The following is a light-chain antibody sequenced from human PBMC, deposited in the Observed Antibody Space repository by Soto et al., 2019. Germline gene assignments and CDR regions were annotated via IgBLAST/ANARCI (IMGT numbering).Light chain of an antibody. Sequence: DIQMTQSPSTLSASVGDRVTITCRASQSISSWLAWYQQKPGKAPKLLIYKASSLDSGVPSRFSGSGSGTEFTLTSSSLQPDDFATYYCQQYNSYRTFGQGTKVEIK. J-gene: IGKJ1*01. V-gene: IGKV1-5*03. CDR1: QSISSW. CDR3: QQYNSYRT. CDR2: KAS.